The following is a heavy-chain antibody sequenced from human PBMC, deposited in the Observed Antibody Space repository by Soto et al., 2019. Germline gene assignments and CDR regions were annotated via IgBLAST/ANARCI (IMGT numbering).Heavy chain of an antibody. CDR1: GYTFTSHA. J-gene: IGHJ5*02. D-gene: IGHD6-13*01. CDR3: ARDGIAAAGTSWFDP. Sequence: ASVKVSCKASGYTFTSHAMHWGRQAPGQRLEWMGWINAGNGNTKYSQKFQGRVTITTDTSASTAYMELSSLRSEDTAVYYCARDGIAAAGTSWFDPWGQGTLVTVSS. V-gene: IGHV1-3*01. CDR2: INAGNGNT.